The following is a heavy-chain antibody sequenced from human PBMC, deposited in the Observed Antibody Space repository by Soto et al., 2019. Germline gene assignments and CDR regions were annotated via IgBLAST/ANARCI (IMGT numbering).Heavy chain of an antibody. CDR3: TTFSY. V-gene: IGHV3-15*07. Sequence: GGSLRLSCAASGFSFTNAWMYWVRQAPGKGLEWVGRIKSKTDGATTIYAAPVRGRFTISRDDSKSTLYLQMDSLKIEDTALYYCTTFSYWGQGTQVTVSS. J-gene: IGHJ4*02. CDR2: IKSKTDGATT. CDR1: GFSFTNAW.